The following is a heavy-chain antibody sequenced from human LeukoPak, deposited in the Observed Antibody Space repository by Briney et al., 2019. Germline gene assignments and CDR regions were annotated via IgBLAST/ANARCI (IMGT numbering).Heavy chain of an antibody. J-gene: IGHJ4*02. V-gene: IGHV3-33*06. CDR3: AKIVQFTAATGTGLDY. Sequence: GGSLRLSCAASGFTFSYYGMHWVRQAPGMGLDWVAVIWYDASYLYYADSVKGRFTISRDNSKNTMYLQMNNLRAEDTAVYYCAKIVQFTAATGTGLDYWGQGTLVTVSP. D-gene: IGHD6-13*01. CDR1: GFTFSYYG. CDR2: IWYDASYL.